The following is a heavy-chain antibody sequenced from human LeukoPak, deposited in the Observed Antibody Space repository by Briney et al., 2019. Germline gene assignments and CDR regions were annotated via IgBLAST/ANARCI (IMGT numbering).Heavy chain of an antibody. Sequence: SVKVSCKASGGTFSSYAISWVRQAPGQGLEWMGGIIPIFGTANYAQKFQGRVTITADESTSTAYMELSSLRSEDTAVYCCARDRHFGVVHFIDYWGQGTLVTVSS. CDR2: IIPIFGTA. V-gene: IGHV1-69*01. CDR3: ARDRHFGVVHFIDY. D-gene: IGHD3-3*01. CDR1: GGTFSSYA. J-gene: IGHJ4*02.